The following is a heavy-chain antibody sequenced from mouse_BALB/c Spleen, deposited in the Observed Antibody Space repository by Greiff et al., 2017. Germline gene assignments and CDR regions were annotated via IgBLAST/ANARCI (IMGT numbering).Heavy chain of an antibody. D-gene: IGHD2-14*01. CDR1: GFTFTDYY. CDR3: ARAPRYRYDGNYYAMDY. CDR2: IRNKANGYTT. V-gene: IGHV7-3*02. Sequence: EVQRVESGGGLVQPGGSLRLSCATSGFTFTDYYMSWVRQPPGKALEWLGFIRNKANGYTTEYSASVKGRFTISRDNSQSILYLQMNTLRAEDSATYYCARAPRYRYDGNYYAMDYWGQGTSVTVSS. J-gene: IGHJ4*01.